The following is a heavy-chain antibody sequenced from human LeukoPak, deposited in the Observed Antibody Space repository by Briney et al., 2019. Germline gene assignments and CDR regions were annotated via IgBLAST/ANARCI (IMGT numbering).Heavy chain of an antibody. J-gene: IGHJ3*02. CDR3: ARSSSGWYTGRVINAFDI. Sequence: SETLSLTCTVSGGSISSSSYYWGWIRQPPGKGLEWIGSIHHSGSTYYNPSLKSRVTISVDTSKNQFSLKLSSVTAADTAVYYCARSSSGWYTGRVINAFDIWGQGTMVTVSS. CDR2: IHHSGST. V-gene: IGHV4-39*01. CDR1: GGSISSSSYY. D-gene: IGHD6-13*01.